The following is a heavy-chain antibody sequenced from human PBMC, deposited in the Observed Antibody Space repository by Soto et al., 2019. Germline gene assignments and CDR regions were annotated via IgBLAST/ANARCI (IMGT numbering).Heavy chain of an antibody. V-gene: IGHV1-69*02. Sequence: SVKVSCKASGGTFSSYTISWVRQAPGQGLEWMGRIIPILGIANYAQKFQGRVTITADKSTSTAYMELSSLRSEDTAVYYCASNPYDILPGLSYYYGMDVWGQGTTVTVSS. CDR3: ASNPYDILPGLSYYYGMDV. CDR1: GGTFSSYT. CDR2: IIPILGIA. D-gene: IGHD3-9*01. J-gene: IGHJ6*02.